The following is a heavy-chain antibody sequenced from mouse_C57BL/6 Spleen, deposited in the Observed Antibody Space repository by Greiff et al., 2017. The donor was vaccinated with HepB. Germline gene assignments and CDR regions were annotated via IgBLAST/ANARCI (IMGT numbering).Heavy chain of an antibody. Sequence: EVKLMESGGGLVQPGGSLKLSCAASGFTFSDYYMYWVRQTPEKRLEWVAYISNGGGSTYYPDTVKGRFTITRDNAKNTLYLQMSRLKSEDTAMYYCARHFYYGSGYSYYAMDYWGQGTSVTVSS. CDR3: ARHFYYGSGYSYYAMDY. CDR2: ISNGGGST. V-gene: IGHV5-12*01. CDR1: GFTFSDYY. D-gene: IGHD1-1*01. J-gene: IGHJ4*01.